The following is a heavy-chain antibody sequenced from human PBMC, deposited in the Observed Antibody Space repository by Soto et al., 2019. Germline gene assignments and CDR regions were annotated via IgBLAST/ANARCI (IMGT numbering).Heavy chain of an antibody. CDR3: AKDDYGMDV. CDR2: IRYDGSYK. CDR1: GFTFSNYD. V-gene: IGHV3-30*02. Sequence: PGGSLRLSCVASGFTFSNYDMHWVRQTPGKGLEWVAAIRYDGSYKYYVDSVKGRFTISRDNSKNTVYLQMNSLRAEDTAVYYCAKDDYGMDVWGQGTTVTVSS. J-gene: IGHJ6*02.